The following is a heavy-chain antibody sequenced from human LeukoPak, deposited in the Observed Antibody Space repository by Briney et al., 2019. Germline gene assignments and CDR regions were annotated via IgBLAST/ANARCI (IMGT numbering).Heavy chain of an antibody. V-gene: IGHV3-7*01. CDR3: ARDISASGIFFDS. CDR2: ISQGGSAQ. J-gene: IGHJ4*02. D-gene: IGHD6-13*01. Sequence: GGSLRLSCAASGFTFSTFWMGWVRQVPGKGLEWVANISQGGSAQYYVDSVKGRFTISRDNAENALYLQMNSLRAEDTAVYFCARDISASGIFFDSWGQGTLVTVSS. CDR1: GFTFSTFW.